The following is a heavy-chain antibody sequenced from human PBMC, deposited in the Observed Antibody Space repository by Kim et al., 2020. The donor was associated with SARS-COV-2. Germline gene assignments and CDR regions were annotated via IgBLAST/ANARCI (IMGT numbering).Heavy chain of an antibody. CDR1: GFSLSTSGMC. CDR2: IDWDDDK. Sequence: SGPTLVNPTQTLTLTCTFSGFSLSTSGMCVSWIRQPPGKALEWLALIDWDDDKYYSTSLKTRLTISKDTSKNQVVLTMTNMDPVDTATYYCARTYSFGSGSYYNPQYYYYGMDVWGQGTTVTVSS. V-gene: IGHV2-70*01. D-gene: IGHD3-10*01. CDR3: ARTYSFGSGSYYNPQYYYYGMDV. J-gene: IGHJ6*02.